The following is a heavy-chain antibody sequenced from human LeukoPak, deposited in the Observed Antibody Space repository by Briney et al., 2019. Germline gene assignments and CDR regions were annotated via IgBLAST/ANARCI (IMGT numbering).Heavy chain of an antibody. V-gene: IGHV4-38-2*02. J-gene: IGHJ6*03. D-gene: IGHD3-22*01. CDR1: GYSISSGYY. Sequence: PSETLSLTCTVSGYSISSGYYWGWIRQPPGKGLEWIGSIYYSGSTYYNPSLKSRVTISVDTSKNQFSLKLSSVTAADTAVYYCALTTPYDSSGYYFGYYYYMDVWGKGTTVTVSS. CDR3: ALTTPYDSSGYYFGYYYYMDV. CDR2: IYYSGST.